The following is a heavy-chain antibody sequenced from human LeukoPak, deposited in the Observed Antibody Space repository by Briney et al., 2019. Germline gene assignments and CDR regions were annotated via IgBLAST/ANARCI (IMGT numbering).Heavy chain of an antibody. CDR2: ISYDGSNK. CDR3: AREIAAAGTLLLEY. Sequence: GRSLRLSCAASGFTFSSYGMHWVRQAPGKGLEWVAVISYDGSNKYYADSVKGRFTISGDNSKNTLYLQMNSLRAEDTAVYYCAREIAAAGTLLLEYWGQGTLVTVSS. J-gene: IGHJ4*02. V-gene: IGHV3-30*03. CDR1: GFTFSSYG. D-gene: IGHD6-13*01.